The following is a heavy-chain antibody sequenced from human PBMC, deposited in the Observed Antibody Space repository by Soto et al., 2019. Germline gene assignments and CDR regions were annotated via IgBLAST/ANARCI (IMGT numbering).Heavy chain of an antibody. Sequence: QVQLQESGPGLVKPSQTLSLTCTVSGGSISSGGYYWSWIRQHPGKGLEWIGYIYYSGSTYYNPSLKSPVTLSVDTSKTQFSLKLSSVTAADTAVYYCARGHYSGSGTLGWFDPWGQGTLVTVSS. D-gene: IGHD3-10*01. CDR1: GGSISSGGYY. CDR2: IYYSGST. V-gene: IGHV4-31*01. J-gene: IGHJ5*02. CDR3: ARGHYSGSGTLGWFDP.